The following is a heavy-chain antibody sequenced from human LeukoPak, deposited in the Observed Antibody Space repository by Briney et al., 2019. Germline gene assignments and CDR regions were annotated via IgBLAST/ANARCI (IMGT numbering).Heavy chain of an antibody. V-gene: IGHV3-23*01. J-gene: IGHJ4*02. CDR3: AIRDSSSWAFDY. Sequence: GGSLRLSCAASGFTFSSYAVSWVRQAPGKGLEWVSAISGSGGSTYYADSVKGRFTISRDNSKNTLYLQMNSLRAEDTAVYYCAIRDSSSWAFDYWGQGTLVTVSS. CDR2: ISGSGGST. CDR1: GFTFSSYA. D-gene: IGHD6-13*01.